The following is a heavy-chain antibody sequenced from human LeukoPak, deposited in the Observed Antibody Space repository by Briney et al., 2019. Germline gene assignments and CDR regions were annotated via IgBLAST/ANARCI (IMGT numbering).Heavy chain of an antibody. D-gene: IGHD2-2*01. V-gene: IGHV3-48*04. J-gene: IGHJ4*02. CDR2: ISSSGSTI. CDR1: GFTFSSYS. CDR3: ARNPPSRDYFDY. Sequence: PGGSLRLSCAASGFTFSSYSMNLVRQAPGKGLEWVSYISSSGSTIYYADSVKGRFTISRDNAKNSLYLQMNSLRAEDTAVYYCARNPPSRDYFDYWGQGTLVTVSS.